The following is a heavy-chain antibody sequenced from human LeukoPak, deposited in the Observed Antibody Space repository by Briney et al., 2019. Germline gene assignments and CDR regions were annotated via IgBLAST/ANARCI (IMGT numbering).Heavy chain of an antibody. CDR2: MNPNSGNT. J-gene: IGHJ4*02. CDR3: ASGDSSSPGGDY. CDR1: GYTFTSYD. V-gene: IGHV1-8*01. Sequence: ASVKVSCKASGYTFTSYDINWVRPATGQGLEWMGWMNPNSGNTGYAQKFQGRVTMTRNTSISTAYMELSSLRSEDTAVYYCASGDSSSPGGDYWGQGTLVTVSS. D-gene: IGHD6-6*01.